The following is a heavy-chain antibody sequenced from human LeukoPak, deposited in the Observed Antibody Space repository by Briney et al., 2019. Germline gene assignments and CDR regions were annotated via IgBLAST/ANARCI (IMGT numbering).Heavy chain of an antibody. CDR3: AKGGIDAFDI. J-gene: IGHJ3*02. V-gene: IGHV3-23*01. D-gene: IGHD3-16*01. CDR1: GFTFGSYA. Sequence: GGSLRLSCAASGFTFGSYAISWVRQAPGKGLEWVSAISGSGGSTYYADSVKGRFTISRDNSKNTLYLQMNSLRAEDTAVYYCAKGGIDAFDIWGQGTMVTVSS. CDR2: ISGSGGST.